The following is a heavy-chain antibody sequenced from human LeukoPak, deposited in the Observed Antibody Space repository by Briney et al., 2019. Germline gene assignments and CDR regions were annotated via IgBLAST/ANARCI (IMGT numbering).Heavy chain of an antibody. Sequence: SETLSLTCTVSGGSISSSSYYWGWIRQPPGKGLEWIGSIYYSGSTCYNPSLKSRVTIPVDTSKNQFSLKLSSVTAADTAVYYCARLHLVSSDWHPMADSWGQGTLVTVSS. CDR3: ARLHLVSSDWHPMADS. CDR1: GGSISSSSYY. J-gene: IGHJ4*02. V-gene: IGHV4-39*07. D-gene: IGHD6-19*01. CDR2: IYYSGST.